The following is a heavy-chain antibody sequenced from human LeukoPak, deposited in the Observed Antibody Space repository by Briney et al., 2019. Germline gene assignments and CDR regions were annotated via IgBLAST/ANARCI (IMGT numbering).Heavy chain of an antibody. CDR2: IGTASDT. Sequence: PGGSLRLSCAASGFTFSNFYMHWVRQPTGQGLELVSTIGTASDTYYPGSVEGRFTLSRDNAKNYLYLQMNSLTAGDTAVYYCARGPPRGKYYYMDVWGKGTTVTVSS. J-gene: IGHJ6*03. V-gene: IGHV3-13*01. D-gene: IGHD1-1*01. CDR3: ARGPPRGKYYYMDV. CDR1: GFTFSNFY.